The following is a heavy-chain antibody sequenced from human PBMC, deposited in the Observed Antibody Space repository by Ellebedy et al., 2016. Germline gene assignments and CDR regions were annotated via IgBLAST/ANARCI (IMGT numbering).Heavy chain of an antibody. CDR3: AREEGSSGFAGWFDP. CDR1: GFTFSTSV. Sequence: GGSLRLSCAASGFTFSTSVMHWGRQAPGKGLEWVALIPHDGGNKQYADSVEGRFTISRDDSKDTLYLQMNSLRVEDTAVYYCAREEGSSGFAGWFDPWGQGTLVIVSS. D-gene: IGHD3-22*01. J-gene: IGHJ5*02. CDR2: IPHDGGNK. V-gene: IGHV3-30-3*01.